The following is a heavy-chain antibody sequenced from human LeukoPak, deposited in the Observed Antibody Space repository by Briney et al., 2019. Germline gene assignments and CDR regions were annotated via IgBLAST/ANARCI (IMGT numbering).Heavy chain of an antibody. J-gene: IGHJ4*02. V-gene: IGHV4-34*01. D-gene: IGHD3-10*01. CDR2: INYSGST. CDR3: ARFSFYGST. Sequence: SETLSLTCGVYGGSFSGYYWSWIRQPPGKGLEWIGEINYSGSTNYNPSLKSRVTISVDTSKNQFSLKLSSVTAADTAVYYCARFSFYGSTWGQGTLVTVSS. CDR1: GGSFSGYY.